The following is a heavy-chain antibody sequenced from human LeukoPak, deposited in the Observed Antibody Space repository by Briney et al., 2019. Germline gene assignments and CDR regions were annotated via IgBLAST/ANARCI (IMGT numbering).Heavy chain of an antibody. J-gene: IGHJ5*02. V-gene: IGHV4-34*01. D-gene: IGHD4-23*01. CDR2: INHSGST. CDR3: ARASRRYGGNTVRGYNWFDP. Sequence: SETLSLTCTVSGGSISSYYWSWIRQPPGKGLEWIGEINHSGSTNYNPSLKSRVTISVDTSKNQFSLKLSSVTAADTAVYYCARASRRYGGNTVRGYNWFDPWGQGTLVTVSS. CDR1: GGSISSYY.